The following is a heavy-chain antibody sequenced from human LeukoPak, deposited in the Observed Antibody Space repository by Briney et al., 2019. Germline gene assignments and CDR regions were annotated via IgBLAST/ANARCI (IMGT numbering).Heavy chain of an antibody. CDR1: GFTFSSYW. Sequence: GGSLRLSCAASGFTFSSYWMHWVRQAPGKGLVWVSRINSDGSSTTYADSVKGRFTISRDNAKNTLYLQMNSLRAEDTAVYYCACSTTYYYFDSWGQGTLVTVSS. CDR3: ACSTTYYYFDS. D-gene: IGHD2-2*01. V-gene: IGHV3-74*01. J-gene: IGHJ4*02. CDR2: INSDGSST.